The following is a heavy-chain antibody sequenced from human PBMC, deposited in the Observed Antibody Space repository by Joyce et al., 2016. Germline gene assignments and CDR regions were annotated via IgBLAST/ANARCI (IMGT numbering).Heavy chain of an antibody. D-gene: IGHD6-13*01. J-gene: IGHJ4*02. CDR2: VYHSGST. V-gene: IGHV4-39*07. CDR3: ARVKVAVAGVDY. Sequence: QLQLQESGPGLVKPSETLSLTCTVSGSSIDSTTYYWGWIRQPPGKGLEGIGNVYHSGSTYFNPSLKSRVTISMDMSKNQFSLNLSSVTAADTAVYYCARVKVAVAGVDYWGQGTLVTVSS. CDR1: GSSIDSTTYY.